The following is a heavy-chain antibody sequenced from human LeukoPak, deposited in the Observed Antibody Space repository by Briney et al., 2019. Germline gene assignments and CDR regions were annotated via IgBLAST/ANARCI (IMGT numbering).Heavy chain of an antibody. J-gene: IGHJ3*02. CDR2: IKQDGSEK. Sequence: GGSLRLSCAASGFTFSSYWMSWVRQAPGKGVEWVANIKQDGSEKYYVDSVKGRFTISRDNAKNSLYLQMNSLRAEDTAVYYCARDVYLITMIVDAFDIWGQGTMVTVSS. CDR3: ARDVYLITMIVDAFDI. CDR1: GFTFSSYW. D-gene: IGHD3-22*01. V-gene: IGHV3-7*01.